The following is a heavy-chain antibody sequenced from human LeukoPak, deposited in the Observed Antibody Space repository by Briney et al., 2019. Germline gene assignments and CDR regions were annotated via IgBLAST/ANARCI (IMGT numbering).Heavy chain of an antibody. Sequence: ASVKVSCKVSGSTLTELSMHWVRQAPGEGLEWMGGFDPEDGEPIYAQKFQGRVTMTEDTSTDTVHMELSSLRSEDTAVYYCARVSTYHDSLTGYYEPLAYWGQGTVVAVSS. CDR3: ARVSTYHDSLTGYYEPLAY. V-gene: IGHV1-24*01. D-gene: IGHD3-9*01. CDR1: GSTLTELS. CDR2: FDPEDGEP. J-gene: IGHJ4*02.